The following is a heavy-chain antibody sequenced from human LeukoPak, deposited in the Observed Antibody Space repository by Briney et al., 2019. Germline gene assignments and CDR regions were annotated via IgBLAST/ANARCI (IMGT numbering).Heavy chain of an antibody. CDR1: GDSIRSSSYY. J-gene: IGHJ6*02. Sequence: PSETLSLTCTVSGDSIRSSSYYWGWLRQAPEKGLEWIGSIYYSGITYYNPSLKSRVTISVDTSKNQFSLKLSSVTAADTAVYYCARAGNGGDYNYGMDVWGQGTTVTVSS. CDR2: IYYSGIT. V-gene: IGHV4-39*07. D-gene: IGHD2-8*01. CDR3: ARAGNGGDYNYGMDV.